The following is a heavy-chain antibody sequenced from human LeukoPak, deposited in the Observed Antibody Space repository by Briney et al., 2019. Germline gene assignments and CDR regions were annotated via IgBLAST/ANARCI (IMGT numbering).Heavy chain of an antibody. D-gene: IGHD1/OR15-1a*01. CDR2: IYSGGTT. CDR3: ARDGYGNNYMDV. V-gene: IGHV3-53*01. Sequence: GGSLRLSCAASGFSVSSNFMSWVRQAPRKGLEWVSVIYSGGTTYYADSVKGRFTISRDNSKNTLSLQMNNLRAEDTAVYYCARDGYGNNYMDVWGKGTTVTVSS. J-gene: IGHJ6*03. CDR1: GFSVSSNF.